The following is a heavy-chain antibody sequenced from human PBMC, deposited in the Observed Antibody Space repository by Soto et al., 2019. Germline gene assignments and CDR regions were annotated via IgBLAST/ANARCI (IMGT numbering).Heavy chain of an antibody. V-gene: IGHV5-10-1*01. CDR1: GYSFTSYW. CDR2: IDPSDSYT. CDR3: ARHGNPTRVY. J-gene: IGHJ4*02. Sequence: HGESLKISCKGSGYSFTSYWISWVRQMPGKGLEWMGRIDPSDSYTNYSPSFQGHVTISADKSISTAYLQWSSLKASDTAMYYCARHGNPTRVYWGQGTLVTVSS. D-gene: IGHD1-1*01.